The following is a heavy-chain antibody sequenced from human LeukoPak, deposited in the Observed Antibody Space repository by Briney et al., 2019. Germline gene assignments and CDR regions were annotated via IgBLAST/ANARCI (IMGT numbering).Heavy chain of an antibody. CDR2: IYYTGSS. CDR1: GGSVSDYY. Sequence: SETLSLTCTVSGGSVSDYYWSWIRQSPGKGLEWIGYIYYTGSSSYNPSLRSRVTISADTSKNQFSLKLSPVTAADTAVYYCASRKLGNDYWGQGTLVTVSS. CDR3: ASRKLGNDY. J-gene: IGHJ4*01. D-gene: IGHD7-27*01. V-gene: IGHV4-59*02.